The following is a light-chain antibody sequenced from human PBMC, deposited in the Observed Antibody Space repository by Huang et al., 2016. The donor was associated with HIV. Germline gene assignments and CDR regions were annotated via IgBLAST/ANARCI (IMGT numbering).Light chain of an antibody. CDR3: LQDYNYPWT. Sequence: AIQMTQSPASLSASVGDRVTITCRASQDIRNDLGWYQQKPGKAPKLLIHATSRLQAGVPSRFSGSGSGTDYTLTITSLQTEDFATYYCLQDYNYPWTFGQGTKV. CDR2: ATS. V-gene: IGKV1-6*01. J-gene: IGKJ1*01. CDR1: QDIRND.